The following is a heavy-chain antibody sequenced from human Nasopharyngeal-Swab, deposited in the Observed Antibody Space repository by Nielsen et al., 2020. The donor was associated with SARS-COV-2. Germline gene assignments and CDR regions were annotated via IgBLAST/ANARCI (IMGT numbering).Heavy chain of an antibody. D-gene: IGHD3-22*01. CDR1: GGSISSSSYY. CDR3: ASGVAAITMIVVVIRATWFDP. Sequence: SETLSLTCTVSGGSISSSSYYWGWIRQPPGKGLEWIGSIYYSGSTYYNPSLKSRVTISVDTSKNQFSLKLSSVPAADTAVYYCASGVAAITMIVVVIRATWFDPWGQGTLVTVSS. J-gene: IGHJ5*02. V-gene: IGHV4-39*01. CDR2: IYYSGST.